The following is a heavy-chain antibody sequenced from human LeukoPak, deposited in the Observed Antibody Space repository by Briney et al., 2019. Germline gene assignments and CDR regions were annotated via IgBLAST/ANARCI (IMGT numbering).Heavy chain of an antibody. CDR1: GLTFGSYW. D-gene: IGHD3-22*01. J-gene: IGHJ6*03. Sequence: GGSLRLSCAASGLTFGSYWMTWVRQAPGKGLEWVANIKEDGNEKHYVDSVKGRFTVARDNAKNSLFLQMNSPRAEDAAIYYCSSGSHMDVWGKGTTVSVSS. V-gene: IGHV3-7*01. CDR2: IKEDGNEK. CDR3: SSGSHMDV.